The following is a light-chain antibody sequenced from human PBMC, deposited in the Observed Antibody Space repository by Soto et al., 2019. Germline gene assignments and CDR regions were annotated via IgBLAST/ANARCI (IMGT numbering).Light chain of an antibody. CDR2: GAS. J-gene: IGKJ4*01. CDR3: QQTYSDIS. V-gene: IGKV1-39*01. CDR1: RTINTY. Sequence: DFRMTQSPSSLSASDRDTITITCRASRTINTYLNWFQQKPGEPPRLLIYGASTLHDGVPSRFSGSGSGADFTLTISGLQPEDFASYHCQQTYSDISFGGGTKVDI.